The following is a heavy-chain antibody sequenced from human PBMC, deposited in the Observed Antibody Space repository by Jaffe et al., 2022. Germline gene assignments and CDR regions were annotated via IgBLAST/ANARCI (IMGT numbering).Heavy chain of an antibody. CDR2: INHSGST. J-gene: IGHJ4*02. CDR3: ARGPYDSRYLPPKHIDY. CDR1: GGSFSGYY. D-gene: IGHD3-22*01. Sequence: QVQLQQWGAGLLKPSETLSLTCAVYGGSFSGYYWSWIRQPPGKGLEWIGEINHSGSTNYNPSLKSRVTISVDTSKNQFSLKLSSVTAADTAVYYCARGPYDSRYLPPKHIDYWGQGTLVTVSS. V-gene: IGHV4-34*01.